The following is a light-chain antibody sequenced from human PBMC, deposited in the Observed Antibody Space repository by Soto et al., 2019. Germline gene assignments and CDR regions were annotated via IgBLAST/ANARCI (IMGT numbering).Light chain of an antibody. V-gene: IGKV3-20*01. CDR3: QQYDTSPYT. CDR2: GAS. J-gene: IGKJ2*01. CDR1: QSVTTSY. Sequence: EIVLTQSPGTLSLSPGERATLSCRASQSVTTSYLAWYQQKPGQAPRLLIYGASSRATGIPDRFSGSESGTDFTLTISRLEPEDFAVYYCQQYDTSPYTFGQGTNLEIK.